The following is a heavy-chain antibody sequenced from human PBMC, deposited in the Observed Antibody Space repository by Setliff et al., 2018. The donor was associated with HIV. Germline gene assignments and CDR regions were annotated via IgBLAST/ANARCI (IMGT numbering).Heavy chain of an antibody. CDR2: FYYSGRT. J-gene: IGHJ6*02. CDR3: ARLLTAVRGYYYGFDV. V-gene: IGHV4-39*01. CDR1: GGSINSSTYY. D-gene: IGHD2-21*01. Sequence: NPSETLSLTCTVSGGSINSSTYYWGWIRQPPGKGLEWIGSFYYSGRTYYSPSLRSRVTISVDTSKNQFSLRLTAVTAADSAMYYCARLLTAVRGYYYGFDVWGQGTTVTVSS.